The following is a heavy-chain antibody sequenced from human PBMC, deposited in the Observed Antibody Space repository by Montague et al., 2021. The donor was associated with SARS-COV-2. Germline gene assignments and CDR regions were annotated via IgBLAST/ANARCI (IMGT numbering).Heavy chain of an antibody. CDR3: ARHAESSTMAVVQEYYYDS. Sequence: QSGAEVKKPGESLRISCQGSGYRFTNSWITWVRQMAGKGLEWIGRIDPTDSYSDYSPSFQGHVTFSVDKSNTTAYLQWSSLTASDTAMYYCARHAESSTMAVVQEYYYDSWGQGTLVIVSS. V-gene: IGHV5-10-1*01. CDR2: IDPTDSYS. D-gene: IGHD5/OR15-5a*01. J-gene: IGHJ4*02. CDR1: GYRFTNSW.